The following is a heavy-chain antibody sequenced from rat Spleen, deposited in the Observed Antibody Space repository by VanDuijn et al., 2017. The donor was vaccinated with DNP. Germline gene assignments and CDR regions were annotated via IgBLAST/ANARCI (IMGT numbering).Heavy chain of an antibody. D-gene: IGHD1-9*01. V-gene: IGHV5-22*01. CDR3: ASHTYYGYDYFVY. Sequence: EVQLVGSGGGLVQPGRSLKLSCAASGFTFSAYYMAWVRQAPAKGLEWVAYIGSPAYAPYYADSVKGRFTISRDNAEGTLNLQMNSLRSEDTATYYCASHTYYGYDYFVYWGQGVMVTVSS. CDR2: IGSPAYAP. J-gene: IGHJ2*01. CDR1: GFTFSAYY.